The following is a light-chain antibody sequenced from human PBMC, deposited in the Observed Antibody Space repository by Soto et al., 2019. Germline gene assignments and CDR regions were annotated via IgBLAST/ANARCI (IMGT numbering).Light chain of an antibody. V-gene: IGKV3-15*01. Sequence: EIAMTQSPATLSVSPGERATLSCRASQSIGSNLAWYQHKPGQAPRLLIYGASTRATGIPARFSGSGSETEFTLTISSLQSEDFAVYYCQHYNHWPPYTFGQGTKLEIK. CDR2: GAS. CDR1: QSIGSN. J-gene: IGKJ2*01. CDR3: QHYNHWPPYT.